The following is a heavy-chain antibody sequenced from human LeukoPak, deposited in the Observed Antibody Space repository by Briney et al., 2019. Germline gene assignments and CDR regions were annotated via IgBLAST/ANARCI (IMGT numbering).Heavy chain of an antibody. CDR3: AKEPVGVVGATRRWVYYFDY. Sequence: GGSLRLSCAASGFTFSSYAMSWVRQAPGKGLEWVSAISGSGGSTYYADSVKGRFTISRDNSKNTLYLQMNSLRAEDTAVYYCAKEPVGVVGATRRWVYYFDYWGQGTLVTVSS. CDR2: ISGSGGST. J-gene: IGHJ4*02. D-gene: IGHD1-26*01. CDR1: GFTFSSYA. V-gene: IGHV3-23*01.